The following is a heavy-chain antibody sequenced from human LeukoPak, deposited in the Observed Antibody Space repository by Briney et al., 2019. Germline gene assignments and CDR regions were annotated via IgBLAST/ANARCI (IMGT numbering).Heavy chain of an antibody. D-gene: IGHD6-13*01. J-gene: IGHJ5*02. CDR1: GYSISSGYY. Sequence: SETLSLTCSVSGYSISSGYYWGWIRQPPGKGLEWIGYIYYSGSTNYNPSLKSRVTISVDTSKNQFSLKLSSVTAADTAVYYCARVIYSSSWFIQPNWFDPWGQGTLVTVSS. CDR2: IYYSGST. CDR3: ARVIYSSSWFIQPNWFDP. V-gene: IGHV4-61*01.